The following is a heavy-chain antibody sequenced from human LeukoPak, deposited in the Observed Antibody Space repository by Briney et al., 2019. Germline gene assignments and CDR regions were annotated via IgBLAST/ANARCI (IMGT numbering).Heavy chain of an antibody. CDR2: IYHSGST. V-gene: IGHV4-4*02. CDR3: QKGLGGPNDDAFDI. Sequence: SETLSLTCAVSGGSISSSNWWSWVRQPPGKGLEWIGEIYHSGSTNYNPSLKSRVTISVDKSKNQFSLKLSSVTAADTAVYYCQKGLGGPNDDAFDIWGQGTMVTVSS. J-gene: IGHJ3*02. CDR1: GGSISSSNW. D-gene: IGHD1-1*01.